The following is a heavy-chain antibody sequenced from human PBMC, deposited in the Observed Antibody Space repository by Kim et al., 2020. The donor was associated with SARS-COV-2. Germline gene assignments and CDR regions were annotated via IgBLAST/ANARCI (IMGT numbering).Heavy chain of an antibody. Sequence: GGSLRLSCGASGFMFSDYALSWVRQAPGKGLEWVALISSSADITYYADSVKGRFTISRDNSHNTVFLQMTSLRFEDTAVYYCAKEYSGYDNFDSWGQGTL. CDR3: AKEYSGYDNFDS. V-gene: IGHV3-23*01. D-gene: IGHD5-12*01. CDR2: ISSSADIT. J-gene: IGHJ4*02. CDR1: GFMFSDYA.